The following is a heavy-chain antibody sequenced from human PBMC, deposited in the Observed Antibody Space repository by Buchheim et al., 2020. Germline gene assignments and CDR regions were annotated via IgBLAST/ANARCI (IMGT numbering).Heavy chain of an antibody. CDR1: GGSISSTNYY. Sequence: QLQLQESGPGLVKPSETLSLTCTVSGGSISSTNYYWGWIRQPPGKGLEWIGVIYYSGSTYSNPSLESRVTISVDTSKNNFSLRLSAVAAADSAVYYCARVLGYCNSATCYAPLDQWGQGTL. D-gene: IGHD2-2*01. J-gene: IGHJ4*02. CDR3: ARVLGYCNSATCYAPLDQ. CDR2: IYYSGST. V-gene: IGHV4-39*07.